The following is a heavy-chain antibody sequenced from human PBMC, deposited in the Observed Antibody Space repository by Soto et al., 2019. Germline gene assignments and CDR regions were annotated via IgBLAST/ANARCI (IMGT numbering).Heavy chain of an antibody. CDR2: IDSGGST. Sequence: AGSLTLSCAASGFSVSSNYMSWVRQAQGEGLEWVSVIDSGGSTYYADSVKGRFTISRDNSRNTLYLQMNSLRAEDTAVYYCARYPNPWEVVPAAAGGQGTLVTVSS. V-gene: IGHV3-53*01. CDR1: GFSVSSNY. J-gene: IGHJ4*02. D-gene: IGHD2-2*01. CDR3: ARYPNPWEVVPAAA.